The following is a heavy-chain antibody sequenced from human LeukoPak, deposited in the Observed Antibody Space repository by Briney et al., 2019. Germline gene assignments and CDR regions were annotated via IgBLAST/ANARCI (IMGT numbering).Heavy chain of an antibody. J-gene: IGHJ4*02. V-gene: IGHV3-48*02. Sequence: GGSLRLSCEVSGFTFSSHSMNWVRQAPGKGLEWVSYISSGSGTIYYADSVKGRFTIARDDAKNSLYLQMSSPRDEDTAVYYCARDAIKDYWGQGTLVTVSS. CDR2: ISSGSGTI. CDR3: ARDAIKDY. CDR1: GFTFSSHS.